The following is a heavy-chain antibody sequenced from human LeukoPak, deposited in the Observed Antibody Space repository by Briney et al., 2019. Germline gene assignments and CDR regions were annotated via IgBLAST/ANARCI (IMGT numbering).Heavy chain of an antibody. V-gene: IGHV3-23*01. CDR1: GFSFSSYA. D-gene: IGHD5-18*01. CDR2: ISGSGDNT. CDR3: VNGYTYGQY. J-gene: IGHJ4*02. Sequence: GGSLRLSCAASGFSFSSYAMNWVRQAPGKGLEWVSTISGSGDNTYYTDSVKGRFTISRDNAKNTLYLQMNSLRAEDMAVYFCVNGYTYGQYWGQGTLVTVSS.